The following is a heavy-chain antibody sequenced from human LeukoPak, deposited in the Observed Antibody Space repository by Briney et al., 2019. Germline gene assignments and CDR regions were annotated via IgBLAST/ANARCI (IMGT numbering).Heavy chain of an antibody. CDR2: ISAYNGNT. V-gene: IGHV1-18*01. D-gene: IGHD2-8*01. CDR3: ARSRGICTNGVCYVAGNWFDP. CDR1: GYTFTSYG. J-gene: IGHJ5*02. Sequence: ASVKVSCKASGYTFTSYGISWVRQAPGQGLEWMGWISAYNGNTNYAQKLQGRVTMTTDTSTSTAYVELRSLRSDDTAVYYCARSRGICTNGVCYVAGNWFDPWGQGTLVTVSS.